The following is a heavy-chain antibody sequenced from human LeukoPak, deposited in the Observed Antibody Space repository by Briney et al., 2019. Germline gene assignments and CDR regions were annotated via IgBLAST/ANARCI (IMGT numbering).Heavy chain of an antibody. CDR1: GFTFSSYG. D-gene: IGHD2-15*01. CDR2: ISYDGSNK. J-gene: IGHJ5*02. V-gene: IGHV3-30*18. Sequence: GGSLRLSCAASGFTFSSYGMHWVRQAPGKGLEWVAVISYDGSNKYYADSVKGRFTISRDNSKNTLYLQMNSLRAEDTAVYYCAKEVLRGIVGVFDPWGQGTLVTVSS. CDR3: AKEVLRGIVGVFDP.